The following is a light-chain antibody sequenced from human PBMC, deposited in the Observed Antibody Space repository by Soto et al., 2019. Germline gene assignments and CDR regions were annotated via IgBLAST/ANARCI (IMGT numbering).Light chain of an antibody. CDR1: SSDIGGYNY. CDR3: NSYTSSGTLYV. Sequence: QSALTQPASVSGSPGQSITISCTGTSSDIGGYNYVSWYQQHPGKAPKLMLYEVSNRPSGVSNRFSGFKSGNTASLTITGLQAEDEADYYCNSYTSSGTLYVFGTGTKLTVL. V-gene: IGLV2-14*01. CDR2: EVS. J-gene: IGLJ1*01.